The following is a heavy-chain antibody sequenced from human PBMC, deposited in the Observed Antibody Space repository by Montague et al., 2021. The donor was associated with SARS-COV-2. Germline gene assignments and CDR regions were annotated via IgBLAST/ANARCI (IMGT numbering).Heavy chain of an antibody. CDR2: IYWDDDK. J-gene: IGHJ4*02. CDR3: AHRRPLWGYFDY. V-gene: IGHV2-5*02. CDR1: GFSLSTSGVG. D-gene: IGHD7-27*01. Sequence: PALVKPTQTLTLTCTFSGFSLSTSGVGVGWIRQPPGKALEWLALIYWDDDKRYSPSLKSRLTITKDTSKNQVVLTMTNMDPVGTATYYCAHRRPLWGYFDYWGQETLVTVSS.